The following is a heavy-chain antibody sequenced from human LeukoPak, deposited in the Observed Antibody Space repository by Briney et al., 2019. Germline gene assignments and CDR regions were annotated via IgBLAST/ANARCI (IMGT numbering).Heavy chain of an antibody. CDR2: MYYSGST. D-gene: IGHD7-27*01. CDR1: GGSISSYY. CDR3: ARDRMTGDLDY. J-gene: IGHJ4*02. Sequence: SETLSLTCTVSGGSISSYYWSWIRQPPGKGLEWIGYMYYSGSTNYNPSLKSRVTMSVDTSKNHFSLKMSSVTAADTAVYYCARDRMTGDLDYWGQGTLVTVSS. V-gene: IGHV4-59*01.